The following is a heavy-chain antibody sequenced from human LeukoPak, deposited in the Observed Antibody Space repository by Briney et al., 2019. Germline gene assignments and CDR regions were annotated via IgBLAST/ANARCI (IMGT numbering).Heavy chain of an antibody. D-gene: IGHD3-3*01. CDR2: ISSSSSTI. Sequence: GGSLRLSCAASGFTFSSYSMNWVRQAPGQGLEWVSYISSSSSTIYYAVSVKGRFTISRDNAKNSLYLQMNSLRAEDTAVYYCARVPRFLEWFSDYWGQGTLVTVSS. V-gene: IGHV3-48*01. CDR1: GFTFSSYS. J-gene: IGHJ4*02. CDR3: ARVPRFLEWFSDY.